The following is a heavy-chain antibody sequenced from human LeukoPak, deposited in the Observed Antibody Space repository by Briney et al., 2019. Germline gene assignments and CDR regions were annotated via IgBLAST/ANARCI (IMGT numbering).Heavy chain of an antibody. CDR3: AKGGPYTSSWVDC. Sequence: GGSLRLSCAASGFTFSSYAMSWVRQAPGKGLEWVSGISASGASTYYADSVKGRFTIPRDKSKNTLDLQMNSLRAEDTALYYCAKGGPYTSSWVDCWGLGTLVTVSS. V-gene: IGHV3-23*01. J-gene: IGHJ4*02. D-gene: IGHD6-13*01. CDR1: GFTFSSYA. CDR2: ISASGAST.